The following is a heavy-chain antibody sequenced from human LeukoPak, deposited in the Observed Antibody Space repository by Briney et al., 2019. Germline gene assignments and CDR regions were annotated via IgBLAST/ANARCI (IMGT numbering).Heavy chain of an antibody. CDR1: GFTFSSYN. Sequence: PGGSLRLSCAASGFTFSSYNMNWVRQAPGKGLEWVSYISSNTRVIHYADSVKGRFTISRDNSKNTLYLQMNSLRAEDTAVYYCAAKGTLYYYYMDVWGKGTTVTVSS. J-gene: IGHJ6*03. D-gene: IGHD1-26*01. V-gene: IGHV3-48*01. CDR3: AAKGTLYYYYMDV. CDR2: ISSNTRVI.